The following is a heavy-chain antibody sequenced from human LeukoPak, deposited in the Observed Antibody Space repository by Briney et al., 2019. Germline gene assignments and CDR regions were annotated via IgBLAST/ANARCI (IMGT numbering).Heavy chain of an antibody. CDR3: ARDLYYDYIRGSYRYFDY. CDR2: ISAYNGNT. V-gene: IGHV1-18*01. J-gene: IGHJ4*02. CDR1: GYTFTSYG. D-gene: IGHD3-16*02. Sequence: ASVKVSFKSSGYTFTSYGISWVRQAPGQGLELMGLISAYNGNTTYAQKLQGRVTMTTDTSTSTAYMELRSLRSDDTAVYYCARDLYYDYIRGSYRYFDYWGQGTLVTVSS.